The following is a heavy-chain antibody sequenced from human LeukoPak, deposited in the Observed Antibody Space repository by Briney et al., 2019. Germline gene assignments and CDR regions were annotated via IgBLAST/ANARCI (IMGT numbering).Heavy chain of an antibody. CDR3: ARSWEGYYFDY. CDR1: GYTFTSYY. Sequence: GASVKVFCKASGYTFTSYYMHWVRQAPGQGLEWMGIINPSGGSTSYAQKFQGRVTMTRDTSTSTVYMELSSLRSEDTAVYYCARSWEGYYFDYWGQGTLVTVSS. CDR2: INPSGGST. D-gene: IGHD1-26*01. J-gene: IGHJ4*02. V-gene: IGHV1-46*01.